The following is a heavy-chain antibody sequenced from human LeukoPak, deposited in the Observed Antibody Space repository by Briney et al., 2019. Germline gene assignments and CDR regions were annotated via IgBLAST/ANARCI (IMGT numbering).Heavy chain of an antibody. D-gene: IGHD2-2*01. Sequence: PGGSLRLSCAACGFTFSSYGMHWVRQAPGKGLEWVAVISYDGSNKYYVDSVKGRFTISRDNSKNTLYLQMNSLRAEDTAVYYCAKISGYHELDYWGQGTLVTVFS. CDR3: AKISGYHELDY. CDR2: ISYDGSNK. V-gene: IGHV3-30*18. CDR1: GFTFSSYG. J-gene: IGHJ4*02.